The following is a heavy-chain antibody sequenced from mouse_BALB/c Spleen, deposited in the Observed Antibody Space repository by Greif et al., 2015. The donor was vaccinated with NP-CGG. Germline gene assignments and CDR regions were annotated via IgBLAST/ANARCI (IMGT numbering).Heavy chain of an antibody. CDR2: IDPANGNT. Sequence: VQLQQSGAELVKPGASVKLSCTASGFNIQDTYMHWVKQRPEQGLEWIGRIDPANGNTKYDPKFQGKATITADTSSNXAYLQLSSLTSEYTAVYYCATYYRYLAGFAYWGPGTLVTVSA. CDR1: GFNIQDTY. V-gene: IGHV14-3*02. J-gene: IGHJ3*01. D-gene: IGHD2-14*01. CDR3: ATYYRYLAGFAY.